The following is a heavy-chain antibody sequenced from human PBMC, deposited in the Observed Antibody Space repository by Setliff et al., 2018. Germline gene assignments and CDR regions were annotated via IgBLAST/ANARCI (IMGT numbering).Heavy chain of an antibody. CDR1: GYSFTSYW. J-gene: IGHJ5*02. D-gene: IGHD3-10*01. V-gene: IGHV5-51*01. CDR2: IYPGESHT. CDR3: ARQKSTGSGNNWFDP. Sequence: GESLKISCKGSGYSFTSYWISWVRQMPGKGLEWMGIIYPGESHTRYSPSFQGQFTMSADKSINTAYLQWSSLKASDTAIYYCARQKSTGSGNNWFDPWGQGTLVTVSS.